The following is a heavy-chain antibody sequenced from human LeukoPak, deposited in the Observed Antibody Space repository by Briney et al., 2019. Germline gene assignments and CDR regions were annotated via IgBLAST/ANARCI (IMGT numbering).Heavy chain of an antibody. J-gene: IGHJ4*02. Sequence: PSETLSLTCTVSGGSISSSSYYWGWIRQPPGKGLEWIGTIYYSGSTYYNPSLKSRVTISVHTSKNQFSLKLSSVTAADTAVYYCARSRLFGSGSTYYFDYWGQRTLVTVSS. CDR1: GGSISSSSYY. CDR2: IYYSGST. CDR3: ARSRLFGSGSTYYFDY. V-gene: IGHV4-39*01. D-gene: IGHD3-10*01.